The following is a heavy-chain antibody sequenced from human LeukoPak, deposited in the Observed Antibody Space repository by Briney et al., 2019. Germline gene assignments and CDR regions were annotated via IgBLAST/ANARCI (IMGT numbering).Heavy chain of an antibody. J-gene: IGHJ4*02. CDR1: GFTFSSYG. CDR3: AKAPGSKSYYYDSSHFDY. Sequence: GGSLRLSCAASGFTFSSYGMHWVRQAPGKGLEWVAFIRYDVSNKYYADSVKGRFTISRDNSKNTLYLQMNSLRAEDTAVYYCAKAPGSKSYYYDSSHFDYWGQGTLVTVSS. CDR2: IRYDVSNK. D-gene: IGHD3-22*01. V-gene: IGHV3-30*02.